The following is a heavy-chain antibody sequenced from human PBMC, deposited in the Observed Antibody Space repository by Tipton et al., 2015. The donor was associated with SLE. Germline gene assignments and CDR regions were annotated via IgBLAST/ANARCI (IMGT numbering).Heavy chain of an antibody. CDR3: ARDTVYRRYFDL. D-gene: IGHD2-8*01. CDR1: GGSIGNSY. V-gene: IGHV4-59*01. CDR2: IYYTGNT. J-gene: IGHJ2*01. Sequence: TLSLTCLVAGGSIGNSYWSWIRQPPGKGLEWIGYIYYTGNTNYNPSLKSRATISVDTSSNQFSLKLTSVTAADTAVYYCARDTVYRRYFDLWGRGTMVTVSS.